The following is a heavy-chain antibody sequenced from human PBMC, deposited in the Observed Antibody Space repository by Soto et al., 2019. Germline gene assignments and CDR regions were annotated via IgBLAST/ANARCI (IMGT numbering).Heavy chain of an antibody. CDR3: ARASASSKLRGVVIN. CDR2: IYHSGNT. Sequence: QVQLQESGPGLVKPSGTLSLTCALSGASIITDNWWSWVRQPPGKEMECIGEIYHSGNTNFNPSVKSRVTLSVDTSKNQFSLTVSSVTAADTAIYYCARASASSKLRGVVINWGQGTLVTVSS. V-gene: IGHV4-4*02. D-gene: IGHD3-10*01. J-gene: IGHJ4*02. CDR1: GASIITDNW.